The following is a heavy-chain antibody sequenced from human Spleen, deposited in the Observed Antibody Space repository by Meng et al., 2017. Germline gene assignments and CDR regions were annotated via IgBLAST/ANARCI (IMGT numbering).Heavy chain of an antibody. CDR1: GYTFTDYY. D-gene: IGHD3-22*01. CDR2: INPNSGGT. Sequence: ASVKVSCKPSGYTFTDYYIHWVRQAPGQGLEWMGWINPNSGGTNYAQKFQGRVTMTRDTSISTAYMELSRLRSDDTAVYYCARDLNSLYYYDSSGYSWGQGTLVTVSS. J-gene: IGHJ5*02. V-gene: IGHV1-2*02. CDR3: ARDLNSLYYYDSSGYS.